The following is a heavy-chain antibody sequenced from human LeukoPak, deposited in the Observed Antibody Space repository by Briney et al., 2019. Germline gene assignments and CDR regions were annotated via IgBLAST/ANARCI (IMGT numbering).Heavy chain of an antibody. Sequence: RWASVKVSCKASGYTFTSYDINWVRQATGQGLEWMGWMNPNSGNTGYAQKFQGRVTMTRNTSISTAYMELSSLRSEDTAVYYCARGPDYGDYYYYYYYMDVWGKGTTVTISS. D-gene: IGHD4-17*01. CDR2: MNPNSGNT. V-gene: IGHV1-8*01. CDR3: ARGPDYGDYYYYYYYMDV. J-gene: IGHJ6*03. CDR1: GYTFTSYD.